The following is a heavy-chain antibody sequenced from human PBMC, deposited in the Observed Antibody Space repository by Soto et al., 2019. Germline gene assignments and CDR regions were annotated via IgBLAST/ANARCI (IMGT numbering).Heavy chain of an antibody. D-gene: IGHD1-26*01. CDR2: ISSYNGDT. Sequence: GASVKVSCKACGDTFTRSGISWVRQAPGQGPEWMGWISSYNGDTNYAQTFQGRVTMTTDTSTSTAYMELRSLRSDDPAVYYCAREGWAPYYNYVWDVGGKGT. CDR1: GDTFTRSG. V-gene: IGHV1-18*01. CDR3: AREGWAPYYNYVWDV. J-gene: IGHJ6*04.